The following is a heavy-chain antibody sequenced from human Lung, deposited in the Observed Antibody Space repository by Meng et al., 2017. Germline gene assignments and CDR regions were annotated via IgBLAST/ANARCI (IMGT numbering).Heavy chain of an antibody. Sequence: QRHVQQSGHGLWKPCGALSLPCAASGCSISSSSWWSWVRQPPGKGLGWTGEIYHSGSTNYNPSIKSRVTISVDKSKNPFSLKLSSVTAADTAVYYCARGSITMVRGVSVFDPWGQGTLVTVSS. CDR3: ARGSITMVRGVSVFDP. J-gene: IGHJ5*02. CDR1: GCSISSSSW. CDR2: IYHSGST. V-gene: IGHV4-4*02. D-gene: IGHD3-10*01.